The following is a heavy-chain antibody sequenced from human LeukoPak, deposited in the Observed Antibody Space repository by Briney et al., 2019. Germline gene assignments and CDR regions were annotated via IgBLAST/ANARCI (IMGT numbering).Heavy chain of an antibody. J-gene: IGHJ4*02. CDR1: GFTFSSYA. CDR2: ISYDGSNK. CDR3: ARGNDSSGYYYFDY. V-gene: IGHV3-30*01. D-gene: IGHD3-22*01. Sequence: PGRSLRLSCAASGFTFSSYAMHWVRQAPGKGLEWVAVISYDGSNKYYADSVKDRFTISRDNSKNTLYLQMNSLRAEDTAVYYCARGNDSSGYYYFDYWGQGTLVTVSS.